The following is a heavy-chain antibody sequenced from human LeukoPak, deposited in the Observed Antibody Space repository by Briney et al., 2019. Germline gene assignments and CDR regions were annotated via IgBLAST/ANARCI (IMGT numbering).Heavy chain of an antibody. CDR3: ARDMYYYGSGSHSYYFDY. V-gene: IGHV4-38-2*02. CDR1: GYSISSGYY. J-gene: IGHJ4*02. D-gene: IGHD3-10*01. Sequence: PSETLSLTCTVSGYSISSGYYWGWVRQPPGKGLEWIANLYHSGSTYYNPSLKSRVTISVDTSKNQFSLKLSSVTAADTAVYYCARDMYYYGSGSHSYYFDYWGQGTLVTVSS. CDR2: LYHSGST.